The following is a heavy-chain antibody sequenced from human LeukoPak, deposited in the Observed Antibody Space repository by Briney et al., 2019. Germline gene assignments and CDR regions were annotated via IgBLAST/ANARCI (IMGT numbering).Heavy chain of an antibody. CDR3: ARDNSVGDSAWWFDP. V-gene: IGHV1-18*01. CDR1: GYTFTSYG. CDR2: ISAYNGNT. J-gene: IGHJ5*02. Sequence: ASVKVSCKASGYTFTSYGISWVRQDPGQGLEWMGWISAYNGNTNYAQKLQGRVTMTTDTSTSTAYMELRSLRSGDTAVYYCARDNSVGDSAWWFDPWGQGTLVTVSS. D-gene: IGHD5-12*01.